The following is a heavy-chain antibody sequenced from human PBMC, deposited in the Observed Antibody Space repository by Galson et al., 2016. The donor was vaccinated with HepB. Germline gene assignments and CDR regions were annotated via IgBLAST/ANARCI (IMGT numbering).Heavy chain of an antibody. D-gene: IGHD3-9*01. Sequence: SETLSLTCSVSGDPVSSGAYYWTWIRQPPGKGLEWISSIHYSVSTKYNPSFKRRVVMSVDTSSNQVFLSLSSVSTADTAVYYCARAPFWLGDWGQGTLVTVSA. CDR2: IHYSVST. V-gene: IGHV4-61*08. CDR1: GDPVSSGAYY. CDR3: ARAPFWLGD. J-gene: IGHJ4*02.